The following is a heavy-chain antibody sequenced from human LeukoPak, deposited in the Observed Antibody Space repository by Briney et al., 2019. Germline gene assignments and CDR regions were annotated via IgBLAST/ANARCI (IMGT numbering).Heavy chain of an antibody. CDR1: GFTFNSYG. J-gene: IGHJ4*02. CDR2: IWYDGSNK. CDR3: ARDPGVRWLVGFDY. V-gene: IGHV3-33*01. D-gene: IGHD6-19*01. Sequence: PGRSLRLSCAASGFTFNSYGMHWVRQAPGKGLEWVAVIWYDGSNKYHADSVKGRFTISRDNSENTLYLQMDSLRAEDTAVYYCARDPGVRWLVGFDYWGQGTQVTVSS.